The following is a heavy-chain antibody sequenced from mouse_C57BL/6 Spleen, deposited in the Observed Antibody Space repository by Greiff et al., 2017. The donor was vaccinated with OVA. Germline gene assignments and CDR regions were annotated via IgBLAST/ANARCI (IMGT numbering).Heavy chain of an antibody. D-gene: IGHD1-1*01. V-gene: IGHV1-55*01. J-gene: IGHJ2*01. CDR2: IYPGSGST. Sequence: QVQLQQPGAELVKPGASVKMSCKASGYTFTSYWITWVKQRPGQGLEWIGDIYPGSGSTNYNEKFKGKATLTADKSSSTTYMELRSLTSEDSAVYFCASGHYGSSYYFDYWGQGTTLTVSS. CDR3: ASGHYGSSYYFDY. CDR1: GYTFTSYW.